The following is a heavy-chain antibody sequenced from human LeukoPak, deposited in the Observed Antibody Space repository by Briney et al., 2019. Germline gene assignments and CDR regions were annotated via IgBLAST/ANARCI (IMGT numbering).Heavy chain of an antibody. CDR1: GYTFTNYW. J-gene: IGHJ4*02. D-gene: IGHD5-18*01. V-gene: IGHV5-51*01. CDR2: IYPSDSDT. CDR3: ARLIPGYSLFDY. Sequence: GESLKISCKGSGYTFTNYWIGWVRPMPGKGLEWMGSIYPSDSDTKYSPSFQGQVTISADKSITTAYLQWSSLKASDSAMYYCARLIPGYSLFDYWGQGTLVTVSS.